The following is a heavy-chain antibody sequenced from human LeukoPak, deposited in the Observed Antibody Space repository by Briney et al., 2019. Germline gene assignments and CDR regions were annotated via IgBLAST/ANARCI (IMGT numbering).Heavy chain of an antibody. V-gene: IGHV4-59*01. CDR1: GGSISSYY. CDR2: IYYSGST. D-gene: IGHD2-2*01. J-gene: IGHJ5*02. CDR3: ARGAGDCSSTSCYPWSPFDP. Sequence: SETLSLTCTVSGGSISSYYWSWIRQPPGKGLEWIGYIYYSGSTNYNPSLKSRVTISVDTSKNQFSLKLSSVTAADTAVYYCARGAGDCSSTSCYPWSPFDPWGQGTLVTVCS.